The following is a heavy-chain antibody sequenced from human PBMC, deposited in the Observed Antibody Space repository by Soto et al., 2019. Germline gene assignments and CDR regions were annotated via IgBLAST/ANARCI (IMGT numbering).Heavy chain of an antibody. CDR2: INPKTGGT. J-gene: IGHJ4*02. Sequence: QVQPVQSGAEVRRPGASVKVSCKASGYNFTDYYRHWVRQAPGQGLEWMGWINPKTGGTNYVQKFQGRVTMTRDTSITTAYMELSRLRSDDTAVYYCARDVVGSDYFDSWGQGTLVTVSS. CDR3: ARDVVGSDYFDS. CDR1: GYNFTDYY. V-gene: IGHV1-2*02. D-gene: IGHD1-26*01.